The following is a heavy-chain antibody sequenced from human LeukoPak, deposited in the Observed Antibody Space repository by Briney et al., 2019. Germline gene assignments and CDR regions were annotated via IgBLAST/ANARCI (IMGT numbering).Heavy chain of an antibody. CDR3: AKIYGSGSYHQDY. Sequence: RPGGSLRLSCAASGFTFSSYGMHWVRQAPGKGLEWVAVISYDGSNKYHADSVKGRFTISRDNSKNTLYLQMNSLRAEDTAVYYCAKIYGSGSYHQDYWGQGTLVTVSS. V-gene: IGHV3-30*18. D-gene: IGHD3-10*01. J-gene: IGHJ4*02. CDR1: GFTFSSYG. CDR2: ISYDGSNK.